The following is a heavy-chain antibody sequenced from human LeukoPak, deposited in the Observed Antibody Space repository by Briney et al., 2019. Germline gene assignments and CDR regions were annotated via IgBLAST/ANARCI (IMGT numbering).Heavy chain of an antibody. V-gene: IGHV3-30*18. CDR1: GFTFSNYG. Sequence: GRSLRLSCAASGFTFSNYGMHWVRQAPGKGLEWVAVISYDGIKKYYADSVKGRFTISRDNSKNTLYPQMDSLRAEDTAVYYCAKVKWGYSNSWYQNYWGQGTLVTVSS. D-gene: IGHD6-13*01. J-gene: IGHJ4*02. CDR2: ISYDGIKK. CDR3: AKVKWGYSNSWYQNY.